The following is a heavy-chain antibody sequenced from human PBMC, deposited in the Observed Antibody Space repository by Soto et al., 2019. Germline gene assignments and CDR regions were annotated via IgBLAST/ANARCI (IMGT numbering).Heavy chain of an antibody. CDR3: ATVLGISYYYYGMDV. Sequence: ASVKVSCKVSGYTLTELSMHWVRQAPGEGLEWMGGFDPEDGETIYAQKFQGRVTMTEDTSTDTAYMELSSLRSEDTAVYYCATVLGISYYYYGMDVWGQGTTVTVSS. CDR1: GYTLTELS. V-gene: IGHV1-24*01. D-gene: IGHD7-27*01. CDR2: FDPEDGET. J-gene: IGHJ6*02.